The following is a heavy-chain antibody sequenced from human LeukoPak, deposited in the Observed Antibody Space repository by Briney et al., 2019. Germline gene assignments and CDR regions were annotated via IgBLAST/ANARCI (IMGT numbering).Heavy chain of an antibody. Sequence: SETLSLTCTVSGGSISNSYWSWIRQPPGKGLEWIGCIYYSGSTDYNPSLKSRVTISVDTSKNQFSLKLSSVTAADTAVYYCARGPNYPSPSPFDYWGQGTLVTVSS. CDR2: IYYSGST. V-gene: IGHV4-59*08. CDR3: ARGPNYPSPSPFDY. CDR1: GGSISNSY. J-gene: IGHJ4*02. D-gene: IGHD5-24*01.